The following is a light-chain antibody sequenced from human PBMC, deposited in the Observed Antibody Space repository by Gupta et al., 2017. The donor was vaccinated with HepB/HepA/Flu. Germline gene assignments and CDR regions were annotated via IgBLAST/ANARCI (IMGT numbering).Light chain of an antibody. V-gene: IGLV4-69*01. CDR1: SGHEIYD. J-gene: IGLJ3*02. CDR3: QTWVTGWV. Sequence: VLAPSPFGSAFLGASVTLTCTLSSGHEIYDIAWHQQQPEKGPRFLINITVDGRHTKGAGIPDRFSGSSSGANHYLTISSRQSEDEADYYCQTWVTGWVFGGGTKLTVL. CDR2: ITVDGRH.